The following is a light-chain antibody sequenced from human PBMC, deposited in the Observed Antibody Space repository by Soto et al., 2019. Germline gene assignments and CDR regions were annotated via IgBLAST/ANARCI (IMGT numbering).Light chain of an antibody. CDR2: DVG. CDR3: CSYAGSYTLV. J-gene: IGLJ2*01. Sequence: QSALTQPRSVSGSPGQSVTISCTGTSSDIGGYNFVSWYQQHPGKAPKVMIYDVGKRPAGVPDRFSGSKSGNTASLTISGLHADDEGDYYCCSYAGSYTLVFGGGTKLTVL. CDR1: SSDIGGYNF. V-gene: IGLV2-11*01.